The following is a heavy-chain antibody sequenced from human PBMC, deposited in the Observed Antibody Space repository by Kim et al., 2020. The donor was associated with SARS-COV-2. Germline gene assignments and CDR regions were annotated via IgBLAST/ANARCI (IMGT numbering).Heavy chain of an antibody. J-gene: IGHJ6*02. CDR2: ISSNGGST. CDR3: VNAGPHDPDEVYGMDV. V-gene: IGHV3-64D*06. D-gene: IGHD6-13*01. CDR1: GFTFSSYA. Sequence: GGSLRLSCSASGFTFSSYAMHWVRQAPGKGLEYVSAISSNGGSTYYADSVKGRFTISRDNSKNTLYLQMSSLRAEDTAVYYCVNAGPHDPDEVYGMDVWGQGTTVTVSS.